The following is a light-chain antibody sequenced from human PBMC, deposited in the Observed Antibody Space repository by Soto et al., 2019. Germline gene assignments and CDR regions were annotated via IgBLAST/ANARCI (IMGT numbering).Light chain of an antibody. CDR3: AAWDDSLSGAV. V-gene: IGLV1-44*01. CDR2: SND. CDR1: GSNIGSHT. J-gene: IGLJ7*01. Sequence: QLVLTQPPSASGTPGQRVTTSCSGSGSNIGSHTVSWYQQLPGTAPNLLIYSNDQRPSGVPDRFSGSKSGTSASLAISGLQSEDEADYYCAAWDDSLSGAVFGGGTQLTVL.